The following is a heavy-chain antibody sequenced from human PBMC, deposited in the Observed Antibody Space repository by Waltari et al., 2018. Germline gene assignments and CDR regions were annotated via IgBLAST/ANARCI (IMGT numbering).Heavy chain of an antibody. J-gene: IGHJ5*02. CDR2: INSDGGTT. CDR3: ARGGIVATTGDWFDP. CDR1: GFTFSSYW. D-gene: IGHD5-12*01. Sequence: EVQLVESGGGVVQPGGSLRLSCAASGFTFSSYWMHWVRQAPGKGLVWVSRINSDGGTTSYADSVKGRFTISRDNAKNTLYLQMNSLRAEDTAVYYCARGGIVATTGDWFDPWGQVTLVTVSS. V-gene: IGHV3-74*01.